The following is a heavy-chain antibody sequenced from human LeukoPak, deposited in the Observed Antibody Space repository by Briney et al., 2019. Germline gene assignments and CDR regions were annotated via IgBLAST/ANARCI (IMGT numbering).Heavy chain of an antibody. J-gene: IGHJ5*02. Sequence: SVKVSCKASGGTFSSYAISWVRQAPGQGLEWMGGIIPIFGTANYAQKFQGRVTITADESTSTAYMELSSLRSEDTAVYYCARGLGVVAASDNCFDPWGQGTLVIVSS. V-gene: IGHV1-69*13. D-gene: IGHD2-15*01. CDR2: IIPIFGTA. CDR3: ARGLGVVAASDNCFDP. CDR1: GGTFSSYA.